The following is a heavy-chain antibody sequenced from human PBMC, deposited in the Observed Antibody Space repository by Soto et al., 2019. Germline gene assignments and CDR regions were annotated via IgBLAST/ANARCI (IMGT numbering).Heavy chain of an antibody. V-gene: IGHV3-23*01. CDR2: VSIGGST. Sequence: DVQLLESGGGLVQREGSLRLSCAASGFTFSSYAMGWVRQGPGKGLEWVAVVSIGGSTHYADSVRGRFTISRDNSKNTLSLQMNSLTAEDTAVYFCAKRRGAGGHFDYLGQGALVTVSS. CDR3: AKRRGAGGHFDY. CDR1: GFTFSSYA. D-gene: IGHD2-15*01. J-gene: IGHJ4*02.